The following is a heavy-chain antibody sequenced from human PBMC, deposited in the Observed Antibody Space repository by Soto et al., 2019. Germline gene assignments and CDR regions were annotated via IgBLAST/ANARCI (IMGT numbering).Heavy chain of an antibody. CDR1: GFTFSSYA. J-gene: IGHJ4*02. CDR3: ARERYSGYDLDY. D-gene: IGHD5-12*01. CDR2: ISYDGSNQ. Sequence: QVQLVESGGGVVQPGRSLRLSCAASGFTFSSYAMHWVRQAPGKVLEWVAVISYDGSNQYYADSVKGRFTISSDNSKNTLYLQMNSLRAEDTAVYYCARERYSGYDLDYWGQGTLVTVSS. V-gene: IGHV3-30-3*01.